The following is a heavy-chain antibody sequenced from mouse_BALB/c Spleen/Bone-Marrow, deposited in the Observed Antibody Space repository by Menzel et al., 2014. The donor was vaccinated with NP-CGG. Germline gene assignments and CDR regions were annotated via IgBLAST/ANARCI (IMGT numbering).Heavy chain of an antibody. D-gene: IGHD2-14*01. CDR1: GFTFSDYY. V-gene: IGHV5-4*02. J-gene: IGHJ4*01. CDR3: ARDRAYYRYDGYYYAMDH. Sequence: EVQLQQSGGGLVKPGGSLKLSCAASGFTFSDYYMYWVRQTPEKRLEWVAIISDGGSYTYYPDSVKGRFTISRDNAKNNLYLQMSSLKSDDTAMYYCARDRAYYRYDGYYYAMDHWGQGTSVTVSS. CDR2: ISDGGSYT.